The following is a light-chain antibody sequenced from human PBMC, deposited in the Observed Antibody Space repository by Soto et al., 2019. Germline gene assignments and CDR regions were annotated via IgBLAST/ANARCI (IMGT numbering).Light chain of an antibody. V-gene: IGKV3-20*01. J-gene: IGKJ1*01. CDR2: GAS. CDR1: QSVSSSY. CDR3: QQYGSSLWT. Sequence: EIVLTQSPGTLSLSPGERATLSCRAGQSVSSSYLAWYQQKPGQAPSRLIYGASSRATGIPDRFSGSGSVTDFTLTISRLEPEDFAVYYCQQYGSSLWTFGQGTKVEIK.